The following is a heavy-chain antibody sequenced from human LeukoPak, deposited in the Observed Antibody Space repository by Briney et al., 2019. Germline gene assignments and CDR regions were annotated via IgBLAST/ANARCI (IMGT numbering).Heavy chain of an antibody. J-gene: IGHJ4*02. CDR2: IWYDGSKK. CDR1: GFTFDNHG. V-gene: IGHV3-33*01. Sequence: PGGSLRLSCAASGFTFDNHGMHWVRQAPGKGLEWAAVIWYDGSKKYYGNSVKGRFTISRDNSKNTLYLQMNSLRAEDTAVYYCARDIAGSYYNGVDYWGRGTLVTVSS. D-gene: IGHD3-10*01. CDR3: ARDIAGSYYNGVDY.